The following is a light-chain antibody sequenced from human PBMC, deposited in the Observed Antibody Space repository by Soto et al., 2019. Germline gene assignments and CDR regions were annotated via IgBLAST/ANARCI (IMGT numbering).Light chain of an antibody. CDR3: QQCAGAPLT. CDR2: AAN. V-gene: IGKV3-20*01. J-gene: IGKJ1*01. Sequence: EIVLTQSPDTLSVSPGERAALSCKASQSVTSNYLAWYQQRPGQAPRLLIDAANRGATGSPASLTGSGSVTYFNLTIRSLEPEDSALYYGQQCAGAPLTFGQGTRVEIK. CDR1: QSVTSNY.